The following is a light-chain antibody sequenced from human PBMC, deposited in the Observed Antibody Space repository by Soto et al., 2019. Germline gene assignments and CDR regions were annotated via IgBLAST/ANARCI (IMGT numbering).Light chain of an antibody. CDR1: QSVLYSSNNKNY. CDR3: QQYYSTPTT. Sequence: DIVMTQSPDSRAVSLGERATINCKSSQSVLYSSNNKNYLAWYQKKPGQPPKLLIYWASTRESGVPDRFSGSGSGTDFTLTISSLQAEDVAVYYGQQYYSTPTTFGQGTKVEIK. J-gene: IGKJ1*01. CDR2: WAS. V-gene: IGKV4-1*01.